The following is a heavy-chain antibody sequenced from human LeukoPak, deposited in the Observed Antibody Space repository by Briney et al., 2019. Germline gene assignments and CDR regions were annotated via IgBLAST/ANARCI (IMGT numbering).Heavy chain of an antibody. D-gene: IGHD3-16*01. J-gene: IGHJ4*02. V-gene: IGHV4-31*03. CDR2: IYYSGST. CDR1: GGSISSGGYY. CDR3: AREGTMITFGGVKQGGYFDY. Sequence: SETLSLTCTVSGGSISSGGYYWSWIRQHPGKGLEWIGYIYYSGSTYYNPSLKSRVTISVDTSKNQFSLKLSSVTAADTAVYYCAREGTMITFGGVKQGGYFDYWGQGTLVTVSS.